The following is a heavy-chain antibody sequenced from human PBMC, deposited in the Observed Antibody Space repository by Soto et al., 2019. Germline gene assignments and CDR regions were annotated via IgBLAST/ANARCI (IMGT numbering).Heavy chain of an antibody. CDR2: ISGSGGST. Sequence: GGSLRLSCAASGFTFSSYAMSWVRQAPGKGLEWVSAISGSGGSTYYADSVKGWFTISRDNSKNTLYLQMNSLRAEDTAVYYCAKGLRDYYDSSGYPDYWGQGTLVTVSS. CDR1: GFTFSSYA. V-gene: IGHV3-23*01. D-gene: IGHD3-22*01. J-gene: IGHJ4*02. CDR3: AKGLRDYYDSSGYPDY.